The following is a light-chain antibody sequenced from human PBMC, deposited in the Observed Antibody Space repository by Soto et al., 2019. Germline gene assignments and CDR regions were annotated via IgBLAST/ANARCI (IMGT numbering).Light chain of an antibody. CDR1: QSVSSN. V-gene: IGKV3-15*01. Sequence: ETVIMQNTANLCVSPGERATLSCRASQSVSSNLAWYQQKPGQPPRLLIYDASTRAAGIPARFSGSGSGTEFTLTISILQSEDFAVYYCQQYTNGPPWRFAEGTKVDIK. CDR2: DAS. CDR3: QQYTNGPPWR. J-gene: IGKJ1*01.